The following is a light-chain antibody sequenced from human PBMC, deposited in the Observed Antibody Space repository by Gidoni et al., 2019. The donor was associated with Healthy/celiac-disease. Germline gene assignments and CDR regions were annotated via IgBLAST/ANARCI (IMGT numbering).Light chain of an antibody. V-gene: IGLV3-1*01. CDR1: KLGDKY. CDR3: QAWDSSTVV. J-gene: IGLJ2*01. Sequence: SYELPQQPSVSVSPGQTASLSCSGDKLGDKYACWYQQKPGQSPVLVIYQDSKRPSGIPERFSGSNSGNTATLTFSGTQAMDEADYYCQAWDSSTVVFGGGTKLTVL. CDR2: QDS.